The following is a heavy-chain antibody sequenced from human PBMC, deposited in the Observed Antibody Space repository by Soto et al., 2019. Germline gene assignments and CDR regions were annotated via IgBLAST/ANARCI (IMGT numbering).Heavy chain of an antibody. CDR1: GGSISVNNYY. J-gene: IGHJ6*02. Sequence: PSETLSLTCSVSGGSISVNNYYWGWIRQPPGKGLEWIGTIFYSGSTNYNPSLKSRVTISVDTSKNQFSLKLSSVTAADTAVYYCARLDYHDTSGYIYYGMDVWGQGTTVTVSS. CDR3: ARLDYHDTSGYIYYGMDV. CDR2: IFYSGST. V-gene: IGHV4-39*01. D-gene: IGHD3-22*01.